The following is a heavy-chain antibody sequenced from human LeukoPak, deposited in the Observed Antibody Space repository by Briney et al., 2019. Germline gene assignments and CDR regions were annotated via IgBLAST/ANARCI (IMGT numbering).Heavy chain of an antibody. Sequence: PGRSLRLSCAASGFTFDDYAMHWVRQAPGKGLEWVSLISGDGGSTYYADSVKGRFTISRDNSKNSLYLQMNSLRTEDTALYYCAKGFQQWLVSGEDYWGQGTLVTVSS. J-gene: IGHJ4*02. CDR2: ISGDGGST. D-gene: IGHD6-19*01. CDR1: GFTFDDYA. CDR3: AKGFQQWLVSGEDY. V-gene: IGHV3-43*02.